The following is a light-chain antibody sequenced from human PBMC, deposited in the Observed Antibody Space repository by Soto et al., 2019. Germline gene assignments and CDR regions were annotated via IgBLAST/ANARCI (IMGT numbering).Light chain of an antibody. CDR3: QHYKDYSWT. CDR1: QSISLW. V-gene: IGKV1-5*03. J-gene: IGKJ1*01. Sequence: DIHMTQSPSTLSASVGDRVPITCRASQSISLWVAWYQQKPGRAPNLLIYKTSSLDTGVPSRCSGSGSGTEFSLTISSLQPDDFATYYCQHYKDYSWTFGQGTKVEVK. CDR2: KTS.